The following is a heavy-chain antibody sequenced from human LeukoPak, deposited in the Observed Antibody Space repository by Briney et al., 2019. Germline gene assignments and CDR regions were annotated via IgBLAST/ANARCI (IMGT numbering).Heavy chain of an antibody. V-gene: IGHV3-23*01. CDR2: ISGGGTST. Sequence: GGTLRLSCAASGFTFSSYGMSWVRQAPGKGLEWVSAISGGGTSTYYADSVEGRFTISRDNSKNTLNLQANSLRAEDTAVYYCSRAYNYRYFFDYWGQGTLVTVSS. J-gene: IGHJ4*02. CDR3: SRAYNYRYFFDY. CDR1: GFTFSSYG. D-gene: IGHD5-24*01.